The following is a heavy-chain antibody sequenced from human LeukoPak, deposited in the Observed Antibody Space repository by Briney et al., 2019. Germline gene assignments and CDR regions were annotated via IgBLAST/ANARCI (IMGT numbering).Heavy chain of an antibody. CDR3: ARQGGPTYYYGSGSHRRPN. D-gene: IGHD3-10*01. Sequence: SETLSLTCTVSGGSISSSSYYWGWIRQPPGKGLEWIGSIYYSGSTYYNPSLKSRVTISVDTSKNQFSLKLSSVTAADTAVYYCARQGGPTYYYGSGSHRRPNWGQGTLVTVSS. J-gene: IGHJ4*02. V-gene: IGHV4-39*01. CDR1: GGSISSSSYY. CDR2: IYYSGST.